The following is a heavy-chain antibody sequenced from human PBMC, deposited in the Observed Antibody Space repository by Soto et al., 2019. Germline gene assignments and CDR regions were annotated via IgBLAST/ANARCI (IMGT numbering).Heavy chain of an antibody. D-gene: IGHD3-16*02. CDR1: GGSISSGGYY. J-gene: IGHJ6*02. Sequence: SETLSLTCTVSGGSISSGGYYWTWIRQHPGKGLEWIGYNYYSGITYYNPSLKSRVTISLDTSKNQFSLKLSSVTAADTAVYYCARGGPYYDYVWGSYRSDYYYGMDVWGQGTTVTVSS. CDR2: NYYSGIT. CDR3: ARGGPYYDYVWGSYRSDYYYGMDV. V-gene: IGHV4-31*03.